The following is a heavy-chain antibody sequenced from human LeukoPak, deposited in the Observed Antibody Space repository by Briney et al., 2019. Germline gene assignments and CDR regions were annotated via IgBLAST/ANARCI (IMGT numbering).Heavy chain of an antibody. CDR3: ARVVDDRDCSSTSCYGYMDV. CDR1: GYTFTSYY. V-gene: IGHV1-46*01. Sequence: ASVKVSCKASGYTFTSYYMHWVRQAPGQGLEWMGIINPSGGSTSYAQKFQGRVTMTRDTSTSTVYMELSSLRSEDTAVYYCARVVDDRDCSSTSCYGYMDVWGKGTTVTVSS. CDR2: INPSGGST. D-gene: IGHD2-2*01. J-gene: IGHJ6*03.